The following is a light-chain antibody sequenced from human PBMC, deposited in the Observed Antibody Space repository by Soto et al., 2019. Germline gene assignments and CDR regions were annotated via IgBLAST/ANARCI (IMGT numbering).Light chain of an antibody. CDR3: AEWDDSLNGYV. V-gene: IGLV1-44*01. CDR1: SSNIGINT. J-gene: IGLJ1*01. Sequence: QSVLTQPPSASETPGQRVTISCSGSSSNIGINTVDWFQQPPGTAPKLLIYNNNQRPSGVPDRFSGSKSGTSASLAISGLQSEDESDYYCAEWDDSLNGYVFGTGNKVTVL. CDR2: NNN.